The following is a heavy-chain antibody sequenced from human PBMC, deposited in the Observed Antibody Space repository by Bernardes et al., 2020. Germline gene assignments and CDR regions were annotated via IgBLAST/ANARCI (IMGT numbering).Heavy chain of an antibody. V-gene: IGHV1-2*06. CDR1: GYTFTGYY. D-gene: IGHD3-10*01. J-gene: IGHJ5*02. Sequence: ASVKVSCKASGYTFTGYYMHWVRQAPGQALEWMGRINPNSGGTNYAQKFQGRVTMTRDTSISTAYMELSRLRSDDTAVYYCARAGRLLWFRDRALFDPWGQGTLVTVSS. CDR2: INPNSGGT. CDR3: ARAGRLLWFRDRALFDP.